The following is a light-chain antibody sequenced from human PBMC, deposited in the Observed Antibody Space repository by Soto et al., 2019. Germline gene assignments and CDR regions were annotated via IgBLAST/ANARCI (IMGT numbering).Light chain of an antibody. CDR3: QQYRT. J-gene: IGKJ1*01. Sequence: DIQMTQSPSTLSACVGDRVTITCRASQSISSWLAWYQQKPGKAPKLLIYDASSLESGVPSRFSGSGSGTEFTLTISSLQPDDFATYYCQQYRTFGQGTKVDIK. CDR2: DAS. V-gene: IGKV1-5*01. CDR1: QSISSW.